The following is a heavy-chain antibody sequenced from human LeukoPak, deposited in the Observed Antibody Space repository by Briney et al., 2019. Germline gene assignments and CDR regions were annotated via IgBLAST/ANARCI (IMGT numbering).Heavy chain of an antibody. J-gene: IGHJ4*02. D-gene: IGHD3-22*01. V-gene: IGHV4-39*01. CDR3: ARLDYYYDRSGYGSCFDY. Sequence: SETLSLTCTVSDGSISSSSYYWGWIRQPPGKGLEWIGSICYSGSTYYNPSLKSRVTISVDTSKNQFSLKLSSVTAADTAVYYCARLDYYYDRSGYGSCFDYWGQGTLVTVSS. CDR1: DGSISSSSYY. CDR2: ICYSGST.